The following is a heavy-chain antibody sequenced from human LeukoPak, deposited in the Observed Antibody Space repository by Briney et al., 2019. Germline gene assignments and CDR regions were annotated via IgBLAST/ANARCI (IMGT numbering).Heavy chain of an antibody. V-gene: IGHV4-59*01. CDR1: GGSINTYY. CDR2: IYYTGSS. Sequence: PSETLSLTCTVSGGSINTYYWSWIRQSPGKGLEWIAYIYYTGSSNYNPSLKSRATISVDTSRNRLSLKLSSVTAADTAVYFCARQIRPGTFDVWGQGTVVTVSS. D-gene: IGHD6-13*01. J-gene: IGHJ3*01. CDR3: ARQIRPGTFDV.